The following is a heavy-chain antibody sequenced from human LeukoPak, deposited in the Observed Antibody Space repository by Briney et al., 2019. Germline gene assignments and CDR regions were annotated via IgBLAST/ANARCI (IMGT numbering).Heavy chain of an antibody. V-gene: IGHV4-39*02. Sequence: PSETLSLTCTVSGGSISSSSYYWGWIRQPPGKGLEWIGSIYYSGSTYYNPSLKSRVTISVDTSKNQFSLKLSSVTAADTAVYYCARDYGGYCSSTSCPNWFDPWGQGTLVTVSS. D-gene: IGHD2-2*01. CDR2: IYYSGST. CDR3: ARDYGGYCSSTSCPNWFDP. J-gene: IGHJ5*02. CDR1: GGSISSSSYY.